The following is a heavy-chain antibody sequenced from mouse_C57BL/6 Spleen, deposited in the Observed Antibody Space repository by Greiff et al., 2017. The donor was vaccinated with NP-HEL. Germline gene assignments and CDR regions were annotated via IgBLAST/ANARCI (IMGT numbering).Heavy chain of an antibody. CDR3: VYAMDY. CDR1: GYTFTDYY. CDR2: INPHNGGT. Sequence: EVQLQQSGPELVKPGASVKISCKASGYTFTDYYMNWVKQSHGKSLEWIGDINPHNGGTSYNQKFKGKATLTVDKSSSTAYMELRSLTSEDSAVYYCVYAMDYWGQGTSVTVSS. V-gene: IGHV1-26*01. J-gene: IGHJ4*01.